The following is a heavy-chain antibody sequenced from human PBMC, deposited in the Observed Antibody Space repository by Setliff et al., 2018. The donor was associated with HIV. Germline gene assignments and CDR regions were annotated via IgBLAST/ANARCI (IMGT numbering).Heavy chain of an antibody. CDR2: ISNSGKI. Sequence: SETLSLICAVSGYSISTNGWWGWIRQPPGKGLAWIGYISNSGKIYYDPSLNSRVTLSADTSKNQLSLKLTSVAAEDTGVYYCARTVPHSAAQDAFDIWG. J-gene: IGHJ3*02. CDR1: GYSISTNGW. CDR3: ARTVPHSAAQDAFDI. D-gene: IGHD4-4*01. V-gene: IGHV4-28*05.